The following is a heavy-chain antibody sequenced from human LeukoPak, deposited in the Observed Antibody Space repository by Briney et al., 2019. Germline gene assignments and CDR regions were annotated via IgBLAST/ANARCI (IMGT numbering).Heavy chain of an antibody. CDR2: TSSDENFK. J-gene: IGHJ4*02. CDR3: ARDPVPAAARHFDY. Sequence: PGGSLRLSCAASGFTFSSYSMHWVRQAPGEGLEWVAVTSSDENFKYYADSVRGRLTISRDNSKNTLYLQMNSLRAEDTGVYYCARDPVPAAARHFDYWGRGTLVTVSS. V-gene: IGHV3-30-3*01. D-gene: IGHD2-2*01. CDR1: GFTFSSYS.